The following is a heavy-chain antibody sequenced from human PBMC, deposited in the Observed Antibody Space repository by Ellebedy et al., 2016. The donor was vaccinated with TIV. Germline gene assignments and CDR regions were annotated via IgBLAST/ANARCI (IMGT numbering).Heavy chain of an antibody. CDR1: GYTFTSYY. V-gene: IGHV1-46*01. D-gene: IGHD3-16*01. J-gene: IGHJ4*02. CDR3: ARDLFGGVTADY. CDR2: INPSGGRT. Sequence: ASVKVSXKASGYTFTSYYMHWVRQAPGQGLEWMGIINPSGGRTSYAQKFQGRVTMTRGTSTSTVYMELSSLRSEDTAVYYCARDLFGGVTADYWGQGTLVTVSS.